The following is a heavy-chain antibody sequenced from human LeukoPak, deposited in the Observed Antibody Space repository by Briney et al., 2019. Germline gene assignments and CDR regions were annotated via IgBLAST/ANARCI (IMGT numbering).Heavy chain of an antibody. CDR3: ARGPDIAVASIFDYYGMDV. Sequence: ALGKASCKASGYTVTTYGISWVRQAPGQGLEWMGWISAYDGNTNYAQKLQGSVTMTTDTSTSTAYMELRSLRSDDTAVYYCARGPDIAVASIFDYYGMDVWGQGTTVTVSS. CDR2: ISAYDGNT. CDR1: GYTVTTYG. J-gene: IGHJ6*02. V-gene: IGHV1-18*01. D-gene: IGHD6-19*01.